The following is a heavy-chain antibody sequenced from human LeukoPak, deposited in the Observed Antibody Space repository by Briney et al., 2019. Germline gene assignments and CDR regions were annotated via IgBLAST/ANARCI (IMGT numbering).Heavy chain of an antibody. J-gene: IGHJ6*02. D-gene: IGHD2-2*03. CDR3: AKVPWINYYYGMDV. V-gene: IGHV3-21*04. Sequence: GGSLRLSCAASGFTFSSFSMNWVRQAPGKGLEWVSSISTSSSYIYYANSVKDRFTISRDNAKNTLYLQMNSLRAEDTAVYYCAKVPWINYYYGMDVWGQGTTVTVAS. CDR2: ISTSSSYI. CDR1: GFTFSSFS.